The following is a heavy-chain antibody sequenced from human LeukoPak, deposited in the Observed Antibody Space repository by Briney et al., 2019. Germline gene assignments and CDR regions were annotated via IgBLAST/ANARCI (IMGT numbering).Heavy chain of an antibody. CDR2: INHSGST. CDR3: ARGPASSWYHPWVYYYYYGMDV. Sequence: SETLSLTCAVYGGSFSGYYWSWIHQPPGKGLEWIGEINHSGSTNYNPSLKSRVTISVDTSKNQFSLKLSSVTAADTAVYYCARGPASSWYHPWVYYYYYGMDVWGQGTTVTVSS. J-gene: IGHJ6*02. D-gene: IGHD6-13*01. V-gene: IGHV4-34*01. CDR1: GGSFSGYY.